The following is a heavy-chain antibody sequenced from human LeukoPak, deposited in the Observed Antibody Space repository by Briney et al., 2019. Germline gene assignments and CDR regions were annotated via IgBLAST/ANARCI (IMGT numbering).Heavy chain of an antibody. J-gene: IGHJ4*02. D-gene: IGHD5-12*01. Sequence: KPSETLSLTCTVSGGSISSSSYYWGCIRQPPGKGLEWIGSIYYSGSTYYNPSLKSRVTISVDTSKNQFSLKLSSVTAADTAVYYCARLSVDIVASIPFRFDYWGQGTLVTVSS. CDR1: GGSISSSSYY. CDR2: IYYSGST. CDR3: ARLSVDIVASIPFRFDY. V-gene: IGHV4-39*01.